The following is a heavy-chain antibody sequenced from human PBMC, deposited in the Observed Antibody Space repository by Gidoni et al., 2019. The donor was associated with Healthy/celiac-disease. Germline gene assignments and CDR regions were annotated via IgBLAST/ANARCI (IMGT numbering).Heavy chain of an antibody. CDR1: GGSFSGYY. Sequence: QVQLQQWGAGLLKPSETLSLTCAVYGGSFSGYYWSWIRQPPGKGLEWIGEINHSGSTNYNPSLKSRVTISVDTSKNQFSLKLSSVTAADTAVYYCARDVSVRSTRARENFQHWGQGTLVTVSS. CDR3: ARDVSVRSTRARENFQH. V-gene: IGHV4-34*01. CDR2: INHSGST. J-gene: IGHJ1*01. D-gene: IGHD4-17*01.